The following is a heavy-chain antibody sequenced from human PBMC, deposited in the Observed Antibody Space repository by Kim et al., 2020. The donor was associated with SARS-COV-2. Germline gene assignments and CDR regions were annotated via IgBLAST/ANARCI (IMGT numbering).Heavy chain of an antibody. J-gene: IGHJ4*02. Sequence: YADSVKGRFTISRDNAKNSLYLQMNSLRAEDTAVYYCARSSGWELSPPASWGQGTLVTVSS. CDR3: ARSSGWELSPPAS. V-gene: IGHV3-11*06. D-gene: IGHD1-26*01.